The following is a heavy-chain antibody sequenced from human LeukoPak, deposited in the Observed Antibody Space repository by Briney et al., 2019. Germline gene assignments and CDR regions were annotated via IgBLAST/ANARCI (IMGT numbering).Heavy chain of an antibody. V-gene: IGHV3-15*01. J-gene: IGHJ4*02. D-gene: IGHD2-2*01. Sequence: PGGSLRLSCAASGFTFSNAWMSWVRQAPGKGLEWVGRIKSKTDGGTTDYAAPVKGRFTISRDDSKNTLYLQMNSLKTEDTAVYYCTTDIVPVCDTSCPFDYWGQGTLVTVSS. CDR3: TTDIVPVCDTSCPFDY. CDR1: GFTFSNAW. CDR2: IKSKTDGGTT.